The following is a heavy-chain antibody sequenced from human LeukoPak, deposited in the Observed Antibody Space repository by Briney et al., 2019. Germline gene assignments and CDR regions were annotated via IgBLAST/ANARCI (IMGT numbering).Heavy chain of an antibody. CDR3: ASRRSGSYYGGYAFDI. D-gene: IGHD1-26*01. CDR2: IYPGDSDT. J-gene: IGHJ3*02. V-gene: IGHV5-51*01. CDR1: GYSFTSYW. Sequence: GESLKISCKGSGYSFTSYWIGWVRQMPGKGLEWMGIIYPGDSDTRYSPSFQGQVTISADKSISTAYLQWSSLKATDTAMYYCASRRSGSYYGGYAFDIWGQGTMVTVSS.